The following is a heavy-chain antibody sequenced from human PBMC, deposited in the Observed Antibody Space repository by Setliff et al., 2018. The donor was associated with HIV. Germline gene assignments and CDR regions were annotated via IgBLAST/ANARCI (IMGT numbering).Heavy chain of an antibody. D-gene: IGHD3-22*01. V-gene: IGHV4-4*07. J-gene: IGHJ4*02. CDR2: IYSTGDT. CDR1: GGSISNFY. CDR3: ARVRLTMIMMVNYFDQ. Sequence: SETLSLTCSVSGGSISNFYWSWIRQPPGKGLEWVGHIYSTGDTNYNPSLKSRVTLSADTSKNQLSLSLTSVTAADTAVYYCARVRLTMIMMVNYFDQWGQGTLVTVSS.